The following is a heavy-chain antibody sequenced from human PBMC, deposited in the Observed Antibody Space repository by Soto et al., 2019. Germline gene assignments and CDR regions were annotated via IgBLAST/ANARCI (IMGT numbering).Heavy chain of an antibody. CDR2: ISYDGGNE. CDR3: ASDTGSYRGRGYFDH. J-gene: IGHJ4*02. V-gene: IGHV3-30-3*01. Sequence: QVQLVESGGGVVQPGRSLRLSCAASGFTFSGFAMHWVRQAPGKGLEWVARISYDGGNEYYADSVKGRFTISRDNSKNALSLQMNSLRAADTAVYYCASDTGSYRGRGYFDHWGQGTLVNVSS. D-gene: IGHD1-26*01. CDR1: GFTFSGFA.